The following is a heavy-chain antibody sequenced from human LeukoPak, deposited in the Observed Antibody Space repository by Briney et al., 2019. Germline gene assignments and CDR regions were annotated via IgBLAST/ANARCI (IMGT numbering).Heavy chain of an antibody. J-gene: IGHJ4*02. V-gene: IGHV1-46*01. D-gene: IGHD3-22*01. CDR2: LNPSGGGT. CDR3: ARGRFVLDYYRFDY. CDR1: GYTFTSYY. Sequence: ASVTDSCKASGYTFTSYYMHGVRPAPGQGLSWMGILNPSGGGTTYAQQFQGRVTMTRDTSTSTVYMEPSSLRSEDTAVYYCARGRFVLDYYRFDYWGQGTLVTVSS.